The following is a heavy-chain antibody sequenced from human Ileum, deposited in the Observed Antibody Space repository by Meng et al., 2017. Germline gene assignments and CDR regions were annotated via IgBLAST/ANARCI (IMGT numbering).Heavy chain of an antibody. J-gene: IGHJ4*02. CDR1: GFTFSTYW. V-gene: IGHV3-7*01. D-gene: IGHD3-10*01. CDR3: VYLMGSGMYDPPSNF. Sequence: ESLKLSCAASGFTFSTYWMTWVRQAPGKALEWVANIEGDGSHKYYEDSVKGRFTITRDNAKNSLYLQMNSWRAEDTAVYYCVYLMGSGMYDPPSNFWGQGTLVTVSS. CDR2: IEGDGSHK.